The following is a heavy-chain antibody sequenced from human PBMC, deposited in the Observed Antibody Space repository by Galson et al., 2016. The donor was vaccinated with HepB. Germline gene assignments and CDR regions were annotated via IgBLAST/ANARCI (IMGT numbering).Heavy chain of an antibody. CDR1: GFIFGDYA. D-gene: IGHD6-13*01. V-gene: IGHV3-33*08. CDR2: IWYDGSNK. CDR3: AREKDSSSWYNFDY. Sequence: SLRLSCAASGFIFGDYAMNWFRQAPGKGLEWVAVIWYDGSNKYYADSVKGRFTISRDNSKNTLFLQMNSLRAEDTAVYYCAREKDSSSWYNFDYWGQGTLVTVSS. J-gene: IGHJ4*02.